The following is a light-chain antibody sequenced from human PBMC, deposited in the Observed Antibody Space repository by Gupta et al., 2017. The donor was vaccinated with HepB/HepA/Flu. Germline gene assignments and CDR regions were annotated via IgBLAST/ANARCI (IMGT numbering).Light chain of an antibody. J-gene: IGLJ3*02. V-gene: IGLV2-14*01. CDR1: SSDVGGYNY. Sequence: QSALTQPAPVSGSPGQSITIPFTGTSSDVGGYNYVSWYQQHPCKAPKLMIYDVSHRPSGVSNRFSGSKSGNTASLTISGLQAEDEADYYCSSYTSSSTLGGVFGGGTKLTVL. CDR2: DVS. CDR3: SSYTSSSTLGGV.